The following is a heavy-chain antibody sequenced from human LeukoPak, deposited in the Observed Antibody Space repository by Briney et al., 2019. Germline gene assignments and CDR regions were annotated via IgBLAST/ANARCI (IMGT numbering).Heavy chain of an antibody. Sequence: TGGSRRLSCAASGFSFSDYYMSWIRQAPGKGLEEGSYISRSGSTIYYAESLEGRFTISRDNAKNSLYLQMNTLRAEDTAVYYCAGGPVSYPYYYYMDVWGKGTTVTVSS. CDR2: ISRSGSTI. D-gene: IGHD1-26*01. CDR1: GFSFSDYY. CDR3: AGGPVSYPYYYYMDV. J-gene: IGHJ6*03. V-gene: IGHV3-11*01.